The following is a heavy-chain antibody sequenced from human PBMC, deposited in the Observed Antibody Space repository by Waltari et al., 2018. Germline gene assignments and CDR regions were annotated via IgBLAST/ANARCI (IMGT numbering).Heavy chain of an antibody. CDR2: ISSSSSTI. Sequence: EVQLVESGGGLVQPGGSLRLSCAASGFTFSSYSMNWVRQAPGKGLEWVSYISSSSSTIYYADSVKGRFTISRDNAKNSLYLQMNSLRAEDTAVYYCARDDYESDFDYWGQGTLVTVSS. CDR3: ARDDYESDFDY. D-gene: IGHD3-22*01. V-gene: IGHV3-48*01. CDR1: GFTFSSYS. J-gene: IGHJ4*02.